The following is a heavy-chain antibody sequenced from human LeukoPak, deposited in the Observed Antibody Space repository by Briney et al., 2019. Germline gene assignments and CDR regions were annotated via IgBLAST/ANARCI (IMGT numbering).Heavy chain of an antibody. Sequence: SETLSLTCTVSGGSIKRHYWSWIRQPPGKGLEWIGYVFYPGSTNYNPSLKSRVTMSLDTSRNQFSLRLTSVTAADTAIYYCASRPADSTWYGVFDYWSQGTLVTVSS. V-gene: IGHV4-59*11. CDR2: VFYPGST. CDR1: GGSIKRHY. J-gene: IGHJ4*02. CDR3: ASRPADSTWYGVFDY. D-gene: IGHD6-13*01.